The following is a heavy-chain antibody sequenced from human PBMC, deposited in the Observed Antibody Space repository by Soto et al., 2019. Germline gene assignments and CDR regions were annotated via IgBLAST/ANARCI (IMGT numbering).Heavy chain of an antibody. CDR3: ASQYYDFWSGTHRGMDV. CDR2: IYYSGST. V-gene: IGHV4-30-4*01. J-gene: IGHJ6*02. D-gene: IGHD3-3*01. Sequence: SETLSLTCTVSGGSISSGDYYWSWIRQPPGKGLEWIGYIYYSGSTYYNPSLKSRVTISVDTSKNQFSLKLSSVTAADTAVYYCASQYYDFWSGTHRGMDVWGQGTTVTVSS. CDR1: GGSISSGDYY.